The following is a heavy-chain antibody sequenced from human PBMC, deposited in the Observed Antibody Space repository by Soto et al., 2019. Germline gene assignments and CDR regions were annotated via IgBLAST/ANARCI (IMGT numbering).Heavy chain of an antibody. D-gene: IGHD3-10*01. CDR2: LVVGSGRA. V-gene: IGHV1-58*02. Sequence: SVKVSCKTSGFPFSTSSIRWMRQARGRGLEWIGWLVVGSGRAKYAQKFQGRVTFSADVSTSTAYMELGSLESEDTAVYFCASSSAAYYGGFDFWGQGTLVTVSS. CDR1: GFPFSTSS. CDR3: ASSSAAYYGGFDF. J-gene: IGHJ4*02.